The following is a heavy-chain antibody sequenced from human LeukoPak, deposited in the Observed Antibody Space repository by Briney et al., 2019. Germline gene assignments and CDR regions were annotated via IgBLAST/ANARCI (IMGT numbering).Heavy chain of an antibody. Sequence: PSETLSLTCTVSGGSLSSGDYYWSWIRQPPGKGLEWIGYIYYSGSTYYNPSLKSRVTISVDTSKNRFSLKLSSVTAADTAVYYCARGPKGYYDFWSGYVEGYYFDYWGQGTLVTVSS. J-gene: IGHJ4*02. D-gene: IGHD3-3*01. CDR1: GGSLSSGDYY. CDR3: ARGPKGYYDFWSGYVEGYYFDY. CDR2: IYYSGST. V-gene: IGHV4-30-4*08.